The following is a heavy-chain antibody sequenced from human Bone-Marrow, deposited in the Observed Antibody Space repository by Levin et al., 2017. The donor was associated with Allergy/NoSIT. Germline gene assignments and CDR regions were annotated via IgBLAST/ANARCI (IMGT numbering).Heavy chain of an antibody. D-gene: IGHD3-9*01. Sequence: GESLKISCAASGFTFSDYYMSWIRQAPGKGLECVSYISSSSYTKYADSVKGRFTISRDNAKNSLYLQMNSLRAEDTAVYYCARDPEEHTLLRYFDYWGQGTLVTVSS. CDR1: GFTFSDYY. CDR2: ISSSSYT. V-gene: IGHV3-11*05. CDR3: ARDPEEHTLLRYFDY. J-gene: IGHJ4*02.